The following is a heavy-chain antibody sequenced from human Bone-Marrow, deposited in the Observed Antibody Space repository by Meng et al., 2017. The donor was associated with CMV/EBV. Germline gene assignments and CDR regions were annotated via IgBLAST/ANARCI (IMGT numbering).Heavy chain of an antibody. CDR2: IYYSGSS. CDR1: GGSISSYY. V-gene: IGHV4-59*01. Sequence: GSLRLSCTVSGGSISSYYWSWIRQPPGKGLEWIGYIYYSGSSNYNPSLKSRVTISVDTSKNQFSLKLSSVTAADTAVYYCARLNRYCSSTSCYTPDAFDIWGQGTMVTVSS. CDR3: ARLNRYCSSTSCYTPDAFDI. D-gene: IGHD2-2*02. J-gene: IGHJ3*02.